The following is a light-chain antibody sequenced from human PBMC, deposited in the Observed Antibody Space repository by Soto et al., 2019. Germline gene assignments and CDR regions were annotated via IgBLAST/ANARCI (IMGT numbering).Light chain of an antibody. V-gene: IGKV3-15*01. Sequence: DIVMTQSPDSLAVSLGERATLSCRASQSVNNNYLAWYQQKPGQSPRLLIYGASSRATGIPVRFSGSGSGTEFTLTIRSLQSEDFAVYYCKQYNNWPLTFGQGTRLEIK. CDR2: GAS. CDR1: QSVNNN. J-gene: IGKJ5*01. CDR3: KQYNNWPLT.